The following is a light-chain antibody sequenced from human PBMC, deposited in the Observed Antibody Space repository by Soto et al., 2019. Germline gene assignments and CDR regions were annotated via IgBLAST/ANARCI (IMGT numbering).Light chain of an antibody. Sequence: QSALTQPPSASGSPGQSVTISCTGTSSDFGGYNYVSWYQQYPGKAPKLMIYEVSKRPSGVPDRFSGSKSGNTASLTVSGLQAEDEADYYCSSYAGGNNPFVFGTGTKVTV. V-gene: IGLV2-8*01. CDR3: SSYAGGNNPFV. CDR2: EVS. CDR1: SSDFGGYNY. J-gene: IGLJ1*01.